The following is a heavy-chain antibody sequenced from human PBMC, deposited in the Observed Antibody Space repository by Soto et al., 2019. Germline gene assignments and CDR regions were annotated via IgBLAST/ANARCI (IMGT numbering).Heavy chain of an antibody. J-gene: IGHJ3*02. Sequence: GGSLRLSCAASGFTISNYAMNWVRQAPGKGLEWVSAISGSGGSTYYADSVKGQFTISRDNSKNTLFLQMNSLRVEDTALYYCAKCGYSSGYGTTIPTYAFAIWGQGTMVTVSS. CDR2: ISGSGGST. CDR3: AKCGYSSGYGTTIPTYAFAI. D-gene: IGHD5-18*01. V-gene: IGHV3-23*01. CDR1: GFTISNYA.